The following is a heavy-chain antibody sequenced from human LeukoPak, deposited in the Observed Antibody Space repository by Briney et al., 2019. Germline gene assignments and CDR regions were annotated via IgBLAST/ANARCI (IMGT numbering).Heavy chain of an antibody. Sequence: GGSLRPSCAASGFTFSSYSMNWVRQAPGRGLEWVSSISSGSSYIYYADSVKGRFTISRDNAKNSLYLQMNSLRAEDTAVYYCAGENDLTPNDAFDIWGQGTMVTVSS. CDR2: ISSGSSYI. J-gene: IGHJ3*02. CDR1: GFTFSSYS. V-gene: IGHV3-21*01. CDR3: AGENDLTPNDAFDI.